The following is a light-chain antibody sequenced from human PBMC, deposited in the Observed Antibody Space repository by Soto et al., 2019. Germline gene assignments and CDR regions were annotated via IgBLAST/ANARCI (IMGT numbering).Light chain of an antibody. CDR3: CSYAGSYTDV. Sequence: QSVLTQPPSVSGSPGQSVTISCTGTSSDVGAYNYVSWYQQHPGNVPKLMIYDVTKRPSGVPDRFSGSKSGNTASLTISGLQADDEADYYCCSYAGSYTDVFGTGTKLTVL. V-gene: IGLV2-11*01. CDR2: DVT. J-gene: IGLJ1*01. CDR1: SSDVGAYNY.